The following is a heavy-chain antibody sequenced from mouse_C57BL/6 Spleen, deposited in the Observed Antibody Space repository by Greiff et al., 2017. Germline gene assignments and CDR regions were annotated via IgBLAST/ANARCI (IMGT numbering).Heavy chain of an antibody. CDR2: INPNNGGT. J-gene: IGHJ3*01. CDR3: AREDYDYDGWFAY. D-gene: IGHD2-4*01. V-gene: IGHV1-18*01. Sequence: DVKLVESGPELVKPGASVKIPCKASGYTFTDYNMDWVKQSHGKSLEWIGDINPNNGGTIYNQKFKGKATLTVDKSSSTAYMELRSLTSEDTAVYYCAREDYDYDGWFAYWGQGTLVTVSA. CDR1: GYTFTDYN.